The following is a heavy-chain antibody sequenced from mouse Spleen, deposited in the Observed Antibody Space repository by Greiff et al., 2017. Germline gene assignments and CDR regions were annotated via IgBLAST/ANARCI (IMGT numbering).Heavy chain of an antibody. V-gene: IGHV1-42*01. J-gene: IGHJ3*01. CDR3: ERTGTGDWFAY. CDR2: INPSTGGT. CDR1: GYSFTGYY. Sequence: VQLQQSGPELVKPGASVKISCKASGYSFTGYYMNWVKQSPEKSLEWIGEINPSTGGTTYNQKFKAKATLTVDKSSSTAYMQLKSLTSEDSAVYYCERTGTGDWFAYWGQGTLVTVSA. D-gene: IGHD4-1*01.